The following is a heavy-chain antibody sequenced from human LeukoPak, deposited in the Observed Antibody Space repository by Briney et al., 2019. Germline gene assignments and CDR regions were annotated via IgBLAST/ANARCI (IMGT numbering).Heavy chain of an antibody. Sequence: SETLSLTCTVSGGSISSGDYYWSWIRQPPGKGLEWIGYIYYSGSTYYNPSLKSQVTISVDTSKNQFSLKLSSVTAADTAVYYCAREAQVFAFDIWGQGTMVTVSS. CDR2: IYYSGST. V-gene: IGHV4-30-4*01. D-gene: IGHD1-14*01. J-gene: IGHJ3*02. CDR1: GGSISSGDYY. CDR3: AREAQVFAFDI.